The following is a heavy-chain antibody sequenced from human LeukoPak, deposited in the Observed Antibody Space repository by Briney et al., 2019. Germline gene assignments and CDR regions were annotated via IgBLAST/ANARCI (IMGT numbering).Heavy chain of an antibody. CDR1: GGSISSGGYY. J-gene: IGHJ5*02. D-gene: IGHD6-13*01. V-gene: IGHV4-31*03. Sequence: SQTLSLTCTVSGGSISSGGYYWSWIRQHPGKGLEWIGYIYYSGSTYYNPSPKSRVTISVDTSKNQFSLKLSSVTAADTAVYYCARDRGGAAAGTDNWFDPWGQGTLVTVSS. CDR3: ARDRGGAAAGTDNWFDP. CDR2: IYYSGST.